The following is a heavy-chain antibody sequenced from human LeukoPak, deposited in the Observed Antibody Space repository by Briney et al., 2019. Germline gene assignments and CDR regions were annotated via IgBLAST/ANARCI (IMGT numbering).Heavy chain of an antibody. Sequence: GGSLRLSCAVSGFTFANYAMTWVRQAPGKELESVSSISTDGTTYYAHSVKGRFALSRDNSKNTLYLQMSSLRAEDTAVYYCAKLGHGGYYSYMDVWGKGTTVTVSS. CDR3: AKLGHGGYYSYMDV. CDR2: ISTDGTT. J-gene: IGHJ6*03. D-gene: IGHD3-16*01. CDR1: GFTFANYA. V-gene: IGHV3-23*01.